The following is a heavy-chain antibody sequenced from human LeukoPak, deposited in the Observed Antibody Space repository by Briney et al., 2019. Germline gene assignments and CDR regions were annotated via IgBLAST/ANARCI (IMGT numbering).Heavy chain of an antibody. CDR1: GFTFSSYS. V-gene: IGHV3-21*01. D-gene: IGHD3-16*02. J-gene: IGHJ4*02. CDR2: ISSSSSYI. Sequence: PGGSLRLSRAASGFTFSSYSMNWVRQAPGKGLEWVSSISSSSSYIYYADSVKGRFTISRDNAKNSLYLQMNSLRAEDTAVYYCARGGRGGVIVTSFDYWGQGTLVTVSS. CDR3: ARGGRGGVIVTSFDY.